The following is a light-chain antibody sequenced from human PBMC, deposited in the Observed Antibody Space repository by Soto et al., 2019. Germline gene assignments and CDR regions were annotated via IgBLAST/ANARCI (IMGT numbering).Light chain of an antibody. CDR3: QYYGGSSRT. CDR2: GGF. Sequence: EIVLTQSPGTLSLSPGERATLSCRTSQSISSNSLAWYQQKPGQAPRLVMYGGFSRPTGIPDRFSGSGSGTDITLTISRLEPEDFAVYYCQYYGGSSRTFGQGTKVEIK. V-gene: IGKV3-20*01. CDR1: QSISSNS. J-gene: IGKJ1*01.